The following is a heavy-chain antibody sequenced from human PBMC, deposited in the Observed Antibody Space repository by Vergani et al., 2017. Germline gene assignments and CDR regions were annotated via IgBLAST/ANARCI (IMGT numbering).Heavy chain of an antibody. CDR3: ARHDHIAVAGTRMDYYYYGMDV. CDR2: ISSSSSYT. J-gene: IGHJ6*02. D-gene: IGHD6-19*01. Sequence: QVQLVESGGGLVKPGGSLRLSCAASGFTFSDYYMSWIRQAPGKGLEWVSYISSSSSYTNYADSVKGRFTISRDNAKNSLYLQMNSLRAEDTAVYYCARHDHIAVAGTRMDYYYYGMDVWGQGTTVTVSS. CDR1: GFTFSDYY. V-gene: IGHV3-11*06.